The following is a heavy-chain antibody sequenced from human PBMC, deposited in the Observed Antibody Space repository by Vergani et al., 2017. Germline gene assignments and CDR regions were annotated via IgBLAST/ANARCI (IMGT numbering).Heavy chain of an antibody. V-gene: IGHV3-21*01. Sequence: EVQLVESGGGLVKPGGSLRLSCAASGFTFSSYSMNWVRQAPGTGLEWVSSIRSSSSYIYYADSVKGRFTISRDNAKNSLYLQMNSLRAEDTAVYYCAKGCSGGSCPFDYWGQGTLVTVSS. CDR1: GFTFSSYS. CDR2: IRSSSSYI. D-gene: IGHD2-15*01. J-gene: IGHJ4*02. CDR3: AKGCSGGSCPFDY.